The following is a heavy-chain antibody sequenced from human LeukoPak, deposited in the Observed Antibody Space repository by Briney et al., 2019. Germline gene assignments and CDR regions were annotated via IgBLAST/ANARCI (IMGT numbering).Heavy chain of an antibody. CDR2: IYSGGTT. V-gene: IGHV3-66*01. CDR1: GFSVSKKY. CDR3: ARVGGGTSIGGIWKDPFFDY. D-gene: IGHD1-1*01. J-gene: IGHJ4*02. Sequence: GGSLRLSCAASGFSVSKKYMSWVRQAPGEGLEWVSVIYSGGTTYYGDSVKGRFAISRDKSKNTLYLPMDSLRAEDTAVYYCARVGGGTSIGGIWKDPFFDYWGQGTLVTVSS.